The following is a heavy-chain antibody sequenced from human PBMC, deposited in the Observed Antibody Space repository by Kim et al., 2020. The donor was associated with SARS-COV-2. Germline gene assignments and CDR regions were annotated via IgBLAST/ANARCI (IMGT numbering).Heavy chain of an antibody. Sequence: GGSLRLSCAASGFTFSSYAMSWVRQAPGKGLEWVSVIYSGGSSTYYADSVKGRFTISRDNSKNTLYLQMNSLRAEDTAVYYCAKEKYYDILTGYNDYWGQGTLVTVSS. J-gene: IGHJ4*02. V-gene: IGHV3-23*03. CDR3: AKEKYYDILTGYNDY. D-gene: IGHD3-9*01. CDR1: GFTFSSYA. CDR2: IYSGGSST.